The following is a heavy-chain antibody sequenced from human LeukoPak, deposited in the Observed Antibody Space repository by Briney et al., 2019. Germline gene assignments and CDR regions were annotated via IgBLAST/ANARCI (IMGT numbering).Heavy chain of an antibody. D-gene: IGHD3-10*01. Sequence: GGTLRLSCAASGFIFSNSAMNWVRQAPGKGLEWVSAISGSAGSTYYADSAKGRFTISRDNSKNTLYLQMNSLRAEDTAVYYCAKGPMVRMDVWGKGTTVTISS. CDR3: AKGPMVRMDV. J-gene: IGHJ6*03. CDR2: ISGSAGST. CDR1: GFIFSNSA. V-gene: IGHV3-23*01.